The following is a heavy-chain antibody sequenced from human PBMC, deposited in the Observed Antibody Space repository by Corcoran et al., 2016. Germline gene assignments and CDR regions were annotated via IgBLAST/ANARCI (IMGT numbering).Heavy chain of an antibody. J-gene: IGHJ5*02. CDR2: IKQDGSEK. V-gene: IGHV3-7*03. Sequence: EVQLVESGGGLVQPGGYLRLSCAASEFSFSSYWMTWVRQAPGKGLEWVANIKQDGSEKYYVDSVKGRFTISRDNAKNSLYLQMNSLRAEDTAVYYCAREGAAADNWFDPWGQGTLVTVSS. CDR3: AREGAAADNWFDP. D-gene: IGHD6-25*01. CDR1: EFSFSSYW.